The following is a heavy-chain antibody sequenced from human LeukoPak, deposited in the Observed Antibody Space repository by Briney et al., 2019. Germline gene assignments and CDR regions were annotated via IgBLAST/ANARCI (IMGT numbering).Heavy chain of an antibody. J-gene: IGHJ6*02. V-gene: IGHV1-8*01. CDR3: ARGPRVVKYYYYYGMDV. D-gene: IGHD3-3*01. Sequence: ASVKVSCKASGYTFTSYDINWVRQATGQGLEWMGWMNPNGGNTGYAQKFQGRVTMTRNTSISTAYMELSSLRSEDTAVYYCARGPRVVKYYYYYGMDVWGQGTTVTVSS. CDR2: MNPNGGNT. CDR1: GYTFTSYD.